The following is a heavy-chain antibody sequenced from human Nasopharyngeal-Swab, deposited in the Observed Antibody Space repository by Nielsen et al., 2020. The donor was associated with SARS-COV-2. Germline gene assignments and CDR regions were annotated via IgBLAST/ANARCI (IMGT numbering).Heavy chain of an antibody. CDR3: ARDSGVAGTKYYYYGMDV. Sequence: WIRQPPGKGLEWIGYIYYSGSTYYNPSLKSRVTISVDTSKNQFSLKLSSVTAADTAVYYCARDSGVAGTKYYYYGMDVWGQGITVTVSS. J-gene: IGHJ6*02. D-gene: IGHD6-19*01. CDR2: IYYSGST. V-gene: IGHV4-30-4*01.